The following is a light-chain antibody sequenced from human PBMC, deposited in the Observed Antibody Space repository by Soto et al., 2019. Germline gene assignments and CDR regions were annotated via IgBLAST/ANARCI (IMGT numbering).Light chain of an antibody. Sequence: EIVLTQSPGTLSLSPGERATLSCRASQSVSSNYLAWYQQKPGQAPRLIIYGASSRATGIPDRFSGSGSGTDFTLTISRLEPEDFAVYYCQQYDGSLGLTFGGGTKVEIK. CDR1: QSVSSNY. J-gene: IGKJ4*01. CDR2: GAS. V-gene: IGKV3-20*01. CDR3: QQYDGSLGLT.